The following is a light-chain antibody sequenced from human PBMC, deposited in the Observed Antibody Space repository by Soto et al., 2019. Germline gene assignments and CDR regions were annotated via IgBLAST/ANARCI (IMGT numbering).Light chain of an antibody. CDR3: AAWDDSLNVWV. J-gene: IGLJ3*02. CDR2: SNN. Sequence: QSVLTQPPSASGTPGQRVTISCSGSSSNFGSNTVNWYQQRPGTAPKLLIYSNNQRPSGVPDRFSGSKSGTSASLAISGLQSEDEADYYCAAWDDSLNVWVFGGGTQLTVL. CDR1: SSNFGSNT. V-gene: IGLV1-44*01.